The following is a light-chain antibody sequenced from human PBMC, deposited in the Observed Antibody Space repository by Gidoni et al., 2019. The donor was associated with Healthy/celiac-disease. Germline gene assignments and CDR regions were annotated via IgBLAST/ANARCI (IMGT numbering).Light chain of an antibody. V-gene: IGLV3-21*04. CDR3: QVWDSSSDHVV. CDR1: NIGSKS. Sequence: SYVLTQPPSVSVAPGKTARITCGGNNIGSKSVHWYQQKPGQAPVLVIYYDSARPSGIPERLSGSNSGNTATLTISRVEAGDEADYYCQVWDSSSDHVVFGGGTKLTVL. J-gene: IGLJ2*01. CDR2: YDS.